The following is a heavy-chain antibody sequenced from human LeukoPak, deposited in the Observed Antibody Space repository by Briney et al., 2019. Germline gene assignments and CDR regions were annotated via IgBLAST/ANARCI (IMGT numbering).Heavy chain of an antibody. CDR1: GFTFSSYE. CDR3: ARDADGDYHLDY. CDR2: ISSSGSTI. V-gene: IGHV3-48*03. Sequence: GGSLRLSCAASGFTFSSYEMNWVRQAPGKGLEWVSYISSSGSTIYYADSVKGRFTISRDNAKNSLYLQMNSLRAEDTAVYYCARDADGDYHLDYWGQGTLVTVSS. J-gene: IGHJ4*02. D-gene: IGHD4-17*01.